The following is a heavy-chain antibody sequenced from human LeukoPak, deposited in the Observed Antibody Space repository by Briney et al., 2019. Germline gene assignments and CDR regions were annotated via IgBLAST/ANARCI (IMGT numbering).Heavy chain of an antibody. V-gene: IGHV3-23*01. CDR1: GFTFSSYA. J-gene: IGHJ5*01. CDR3: ARGTLEHCSGASCYPLDS. CDR2: VTGSGGDT. D-gene: IGHD2-15*01. Sequence: AGGSLRLFCAASGFTFSSYAMSWVRQAPGKGLECVSVVTGSGGDTYYTGSVNGRFTISRDNSKNTLYLQMNSLRAEDTAVYYCARGTLEHCSGASCYPLDSWGQGTLVTVSS.